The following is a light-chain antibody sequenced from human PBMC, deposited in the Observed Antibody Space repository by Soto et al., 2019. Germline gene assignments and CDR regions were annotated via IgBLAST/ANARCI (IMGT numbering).Light chain of an antibody. J-gene: IGKJ3*01. CDR1: QSVSSN. CDR3: QQYNNWPFT. CDR2: GAS. Sequence: EIVMTQSPATLSVSPGERATLSCRASQSVSSNLAWYQQKPGQAPSLLIYGASTRATGIPARFSGSGSGTEFTLTISSLQSEDFAVYYGQQYNNWPFTFGPGTKVDIK. V-gene: IGKV3-15*01.